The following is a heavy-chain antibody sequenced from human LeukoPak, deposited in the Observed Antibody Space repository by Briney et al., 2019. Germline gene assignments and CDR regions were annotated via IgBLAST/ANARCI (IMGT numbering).Heavy chain of an antibody. J-gene: IGHJ4*02. CDR3: ARDHVGGGSYSSGERLY. Sequence: ASVKVSCKASGYTFTTYGITWVRQAPGQGLEWMGWINTNNGNTNSAQKLQGRVTMTTDTSTSKAYMELRSLRSDDAAVYYCARDHVGGGSYSSGERLYWGQGTLVTVSS. D-gene: IGHD1-26*01. CDR1: GYTFTTYG. CDR2: INTNNGNT. V-gene: IGHV1-18*01.